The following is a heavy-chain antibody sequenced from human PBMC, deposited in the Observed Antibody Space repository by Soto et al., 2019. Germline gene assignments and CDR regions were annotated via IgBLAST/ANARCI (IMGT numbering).Heavy chain of an antibody. D-gene: IGHD2-15*01. Sequence: QVQLQESGPGLVKHSQTLSLTCTFTGDSITSGGYYLGWIRQHPGKCLAWLGYIYGSGGVGSTLYNPSLKGRITLSVDTSTTQFSLNLSSVTVADTAVYYCARDQAGYFSVIDYWGQGTLVTVSS. CDR1: GDSITSGGYY. J-gene: IGHJ4*02. CDR2: IYGSGGVGST. V-gene: IGHV4-31*03. CDR3: ARDQAGYFSVIDY.